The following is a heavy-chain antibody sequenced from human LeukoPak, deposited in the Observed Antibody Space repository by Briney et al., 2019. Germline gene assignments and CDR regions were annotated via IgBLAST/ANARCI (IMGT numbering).Heavy chain of an antibody. D-gene: IGHD6-13*01. V-gene: IGHV3-30*18. J-gene: IGHJ4*02. CDR2: ISDDGSSK. CDR1: GFTFRNYG. CDR3: AKDRETTASGTFDY. Sequence: PGGSLRLSCAASGFTFRNYGMHCLRQAPGKGLEWVAVISDDGSSKHYADSVKGRFTISRDNSNNTLYLQMNSLRAEDTAVYYCAKDRETTASGTFDYWGQGTLVTVSS.